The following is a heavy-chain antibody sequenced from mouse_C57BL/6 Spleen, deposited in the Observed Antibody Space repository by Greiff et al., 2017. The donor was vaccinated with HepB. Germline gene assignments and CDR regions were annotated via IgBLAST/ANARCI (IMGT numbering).Heavy chain of an antibody. CDR3: ARAYDYEWYFDV. CDR1: GFTFSDYG. Sequence: EVKLVESGGGLVKPGGSLKLSCAASGFTFSDYGMHWVRQAPEKGLEWVAYISSGSSTIYYADTVKGRFTISRDNAKNTLFLQMTSLRSEDTAMYYGARAYDYEWYFDVWGTGTTVTVSS. D-gene: IGHD2-4*01. J-gene: IGHJ1*03. CDR2: ISSGSSTI. V-gene: IGHV5-17*01.